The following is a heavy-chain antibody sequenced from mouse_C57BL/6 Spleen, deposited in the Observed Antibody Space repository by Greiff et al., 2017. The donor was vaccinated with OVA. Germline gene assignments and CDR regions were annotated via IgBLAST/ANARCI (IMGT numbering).Heavy chain of an antibody. CDR3: ARKDYGSSGDFDY. CDR1: GYAFSSSW. Sequence: VKLVESGPELVKPGASVKISCKASGYAFSSSWMNWVKQRPGKGLEWIGRIYPGDGDTNYNGKFKGKATLTADKSSSTAYMQLSSLTSEDSAVYFCARKDYGSSGDFDYWGQGTTLTVSS. V-gene: IGHV1-82*01. CDR2: IYPGDGDT. D-gene: IGHD1-1*01. J-gene: IGHJ2*01.